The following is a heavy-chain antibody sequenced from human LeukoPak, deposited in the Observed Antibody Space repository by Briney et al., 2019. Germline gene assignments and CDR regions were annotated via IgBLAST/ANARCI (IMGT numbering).Heavy chain of an antibody. D-gene: IGHD3-3*02. Sequence: SETLSLTCTVSGGSISSGDYYWSWIRQPPGKGLEWIGYIYSGGSIYYNPSLRSRVIISVVTSKNQFSLKLSSVTAADTAVYYCARARGLAQNFDYWGQGTLVTVSS. CDR2: IYSGGSI. CDR1: GGSISSGDYY. J-gene: IGHJ4*02. V-gene: IGHV4-30-4*01. CDR3: ARARGLAQNFDY.